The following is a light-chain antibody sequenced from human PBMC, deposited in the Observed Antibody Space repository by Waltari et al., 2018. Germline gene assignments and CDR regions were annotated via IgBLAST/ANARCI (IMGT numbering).Light chain of an antibody. Sequence: QSALTQPPSVSGSPGQSVTISCTGTSSDVGSYTRVSWYQQPPGTAPKLILYEVSNRPSGVPDRFSGSKSGNTASLTISALQAEDEADYYCSSYTSSSTWVFGGGTKLTVL. CDR1: SSDVGSYTR. CDR3: SSYTSSSTWV. V-gene: IGLV2-18*02. J-gene: IGLJ2*01. CDR2: EVS.